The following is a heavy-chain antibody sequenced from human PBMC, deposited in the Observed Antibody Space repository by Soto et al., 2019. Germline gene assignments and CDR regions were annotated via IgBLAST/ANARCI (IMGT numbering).Heavy chain of an antibody. V-gene: IGHV3-48*01. Sequence: GGSLRLSCAASGFTFSSYSMNWVRQAPGKGLEWVSYISSSSSTIYYADSVKGRFTISRDNAKNSLYLQMNSLRAEDTAVYYCARDPYYYGYSQIDYWGQGTLVTVSS. D-gene: IGHD3-10*01. J-gene: IGHJ4*02. CDR3: ARDPYYYGYSQIDY. CDR2: ISSSSSTI. CDR1: GFTFSSYS.